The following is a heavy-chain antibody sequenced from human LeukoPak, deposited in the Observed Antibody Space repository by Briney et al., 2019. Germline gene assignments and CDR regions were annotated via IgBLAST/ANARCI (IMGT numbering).Heavy chain of an antibody. Sequence: SVTLSLTCAVYGGSFSGYYWSWIRQPPGKGLEWIGEINHSGSTNYNPSLKSRVTISVDTSKNQFSLKLSSVTVADTAVYYCARGRGIAARLFDYWGQGTLVTVSS. D-gene: IGHD6-6*01. V-gene: IGHV4-34*01. CDR3: ARGRGIAARLFDY. J-gene: IGHJ4*02. CDR2: INHSGST. CDR1: GGSFSGYY.